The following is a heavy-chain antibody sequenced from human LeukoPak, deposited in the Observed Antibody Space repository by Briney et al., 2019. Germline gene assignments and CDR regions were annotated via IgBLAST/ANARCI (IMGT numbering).Heavy chain of an antibody. D-gene: IGHD3-3*01. V-gene: IGHV3-33*01. Sequence: GGSLRLSCAASGFTFSSYGMHWVRQAPGKGLEWVAVIWYDGSNKYYADSVKGRFTISRDNSKNTLYLQMNSLRAEDTAVYYCARDERVRTYYDFWSGYYRDYGVDVWGQGTTVTVSS. J-gene: IGHJ6*02. CDR1: GFTFSSYG. CDR3: ARDERVRTYYDFWSGYYRDYGVDV. CDR2: IWYDGSNK.